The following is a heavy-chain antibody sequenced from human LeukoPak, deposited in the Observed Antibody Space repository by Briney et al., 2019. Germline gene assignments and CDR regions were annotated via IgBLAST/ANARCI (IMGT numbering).Heavy chain of an antibody. Sequence: ASETLSLTCSVSGGSVSSGSCYWSWIRQPPGKGLEWIGYISHSGSTIYNPSLKSRVTISVDTSKNQFSLKLSSVTAADTAVYYCARANGGNLPFDYWGQETLVTVSS. V-gene: IGHV4-61*01. D-gene: IGHD4-23*01. CDR2: ISHSGST. CDR3: ARANGGNLPFDY. J-gene: IGHJ4*02. CDR1: GGSVSSGSCY.